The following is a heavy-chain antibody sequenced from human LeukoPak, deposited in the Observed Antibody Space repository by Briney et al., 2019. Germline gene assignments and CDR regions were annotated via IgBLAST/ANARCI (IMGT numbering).Heavy chain of an antibody. J-gene: IGHJ4*02. CDR3: AKYDSSSIDYFDY. CDR2: ISGSGGST. CDR1: GFTFSSYA. V-gene: IGHV3-23*01. Sequence: GGSLRLSCAASGFTFSSYAMSWVRQAPGKGLEWVSAISGSGGSTYYADSVKGRFTISRDNSKNTLYLQMNSLSAEDTAVYYCAKYDSSSIDYFDYWGQGTLVTVSS. D-gene: IGHD2-2*01.